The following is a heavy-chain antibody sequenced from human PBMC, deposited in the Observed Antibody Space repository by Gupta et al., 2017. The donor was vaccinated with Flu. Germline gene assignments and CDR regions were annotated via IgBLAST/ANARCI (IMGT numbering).Heavy chain of an antibody. CDR1: SISMCSGD. V-gene: IGHV4-31*02. Sequence: SISMCSGDGNWVRQHPGKAPEWIGQIYFSGSTSYNPSLKSRISISVDTSKNQFSLRLTSVTVADTAVYYCAKDSSISWFFTWGQGTLVTVSS. J-gene: IGHJ5*02. D-gene: IGHD6-13*01. CDR2: IYFSGST. CDR3: AKDSSISWFFT.